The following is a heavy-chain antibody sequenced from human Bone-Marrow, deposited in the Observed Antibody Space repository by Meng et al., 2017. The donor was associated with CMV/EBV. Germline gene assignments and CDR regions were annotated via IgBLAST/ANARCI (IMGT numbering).Heavy chain of an antibody. V-gene: IGHV3-30*04. CDR3: ARDLAYYDFWSGYQSYYYYGMDV. D-gene: IGHD3-3*01. CDR2: ISYDGSNK. CDR1: GFTFSSYA. Sequence: GGSLRLSCAASGFTFSSYAMHWVRQAPGKGLEWVAVISYDGSNKYYADSVKGRFTISRDNSKNTLYLQMNSLRAEDTAVYYCARDLAYYDFWSGYQSYYYYGMDVWGQGTTVTVSS. J-gene: IGHJ6*02.